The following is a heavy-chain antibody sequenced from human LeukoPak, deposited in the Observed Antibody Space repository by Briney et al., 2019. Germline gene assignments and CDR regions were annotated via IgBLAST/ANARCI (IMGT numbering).Heavy chain of an antibody. J-gene: IGHJ5*02. CDR3: ASRNYDVLAGNWFYR. D-gene: IGHD3-9*01. V-gene: IGHV4-59*08. CDR1: GASMSNNY. CDR2: IYYSGST. Sequence: PSETLSLTCTVTGASMSNNYWSWIRQPPGKGLGWIAYIYYSGSTSYNPSLMSRASISVDTSKIQFSLKLISVTAADTAVYYCASRNYDVLAGNWFYRWGQGTLVTVSS.